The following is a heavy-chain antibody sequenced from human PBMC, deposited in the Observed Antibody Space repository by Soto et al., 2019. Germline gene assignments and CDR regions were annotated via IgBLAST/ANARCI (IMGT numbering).Heavy chain of an antibody. Sequence: PGESLKISCKGSGYSFTSYWIGWVRQMPGKGLEWMGIIYPGDSDTRYSPNFQGQVTISADKSISTAYLQWSSLKASDTAMYYCARLIHYYYYYMDVWGKGTTVTVSS. CDR2: IYPGDSDT. CDR3: ARLIHYYYYYMDV. J-gene: IGHJ6*03. CDR1: GYSFTSYW. V-gene: IGHV5-51*01.